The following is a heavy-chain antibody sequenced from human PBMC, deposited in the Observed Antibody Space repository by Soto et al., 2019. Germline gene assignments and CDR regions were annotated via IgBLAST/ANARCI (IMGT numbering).Heavy chain of an antibody. CDR1: GFTFSSYS. D-gene: IGHD4-17*01. CDR3: ARDQTDKYGDYEYFQH. Sequence: GGSLRLSCAASGFTFSSYSMNWVRQAPGKGLEWVSYISSSSSTIYYADSVKGRFTISRDNAKNSLYLQMNSLRDEDTAVYYCARDQTDKYGDYEYFQHWGQGTLVTVSS. V-gene: IGHV3-48*02. CDR2: ISSSSSTI. J-gene: IGHJ1*01.